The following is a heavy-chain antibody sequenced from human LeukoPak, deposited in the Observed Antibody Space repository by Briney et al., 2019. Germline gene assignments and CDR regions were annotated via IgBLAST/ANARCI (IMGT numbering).Heavy chain of an antibody. J-gene: IGHJ4*02. D-gene: IGHD6-19*01. CDR1: GYTFTSYD. Sequence: ASVRVSCKASGYTFTSYDINWVRQATGQGLEWMGWMNPNSGNTGYAQKFQGRVTMTRNTSISTAYMELSSLRSEDTAVYYCARGKIGSSGWFPFVYWGQGTLVTVSS. V-gene: IGHV1-8*01. CDR2: MNPNSGNT. CDR3: ARGKIGSSGWFPFVY.